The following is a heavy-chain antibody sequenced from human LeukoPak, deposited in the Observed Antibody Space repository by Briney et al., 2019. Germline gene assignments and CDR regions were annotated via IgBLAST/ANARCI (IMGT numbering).Heavy chain of an antibody. V-gene: IGHV4-34*01. CDR1: GGSFSGYY. D-gene: IGHD6-6*01. CDR3: ARLEIAARNFDY. CDR2: INHSGST. J-gene: IGHJ4*02. Sequence: SETLSLTCAVYGGSFSGYYWSWIRQPPGKGLEWIGEINHSGSTNYNPSLKSRVTISVDTSKNQFSLKLSSVTAADTAVYYCARLEIAARNFDYWGQGTLVTVSS.